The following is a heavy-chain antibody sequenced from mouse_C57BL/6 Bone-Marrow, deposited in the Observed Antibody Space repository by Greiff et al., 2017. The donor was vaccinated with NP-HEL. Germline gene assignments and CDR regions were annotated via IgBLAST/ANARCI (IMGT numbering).Heavy chain of an antibody. D-gene: IGHD2-3*01. Sequence: QVQLQQPGAELVKPGASVKLSCKASGYTFTSYWMHWVKQRPGQGLEWIGMIHPNSGSTNYNEKFKSKATLTVDKSSSTAYMQLSSLTSEDSAVYYCARDDGYWEGDYWGQGTSVTVSS. CDR1: GYTFTSYW. CDR3: ARDDGYWEGDY. CDR2: IHPNSGST. J-gene: IGHJ4*01. V-gene: IGHV1-64*01.